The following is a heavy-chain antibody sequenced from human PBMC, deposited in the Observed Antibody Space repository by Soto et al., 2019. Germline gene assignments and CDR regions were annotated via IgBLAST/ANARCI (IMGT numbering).Heavy chain of an antibody. V-gene: IGHV3-11*01. J-gene: IGHJ4*02. Sequence: QVQLVQSGGALVTPGGSLRLSCAASGFTFSDYAVNWIRQAPGRGLEWISYIGPRGSTVYYADSVKGRFTISRDNARKSLFLQMNILRVEDTAVYYCARGTDYYPCWGQGSLVTVSS. CDR1: GFTFSDYA. CDR2: IGPRGSTV. CDR3: ARGTDYYPC.